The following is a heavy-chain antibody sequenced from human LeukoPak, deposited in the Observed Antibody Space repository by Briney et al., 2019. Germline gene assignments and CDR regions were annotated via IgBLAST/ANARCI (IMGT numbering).Heavy chain of an antibody. CDR3: AKDSAALWLVQQIRPRHDYGMDV. CDR1: GFTFSAYA. Sequence: GGSLRLSCAASGFTFSAYAMTWVRQAPGKGLEWVSVISGAGYTTYYADSVKGRFTISRDSSKSTVLLQMNSLRAEDTAIYYCAKDSAALWLVQQIRPRHDYGMDVWGQGTTVTVSS. D-gene: IGHD5-18*01. J-gene: IGHJ6*02. CDR2: ISGAGYTT. V-gene: IGHV3-23*01.